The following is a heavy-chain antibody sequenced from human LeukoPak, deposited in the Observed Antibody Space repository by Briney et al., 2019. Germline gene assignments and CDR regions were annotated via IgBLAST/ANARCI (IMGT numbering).Heavy chain of an antibody. D-gene: IGHD3-22*01. CDR1: GFTFSSYW. CDR3: ARPLASGYIDAFDI. J-gene: IGHJ3*02. V-gene: IGHV3-7*03. CDR2: IKQDGSEK. Sequence: GGSLRLSCAASGFTFSSYWMSWVRQAPGKGLEWVANIKQDGSEKYYVDSVKGRFTISRDNAKNSLYLQMNSLRAEDTAVYYCARPLASGYIDAFDIWGQGTMVTVSS.